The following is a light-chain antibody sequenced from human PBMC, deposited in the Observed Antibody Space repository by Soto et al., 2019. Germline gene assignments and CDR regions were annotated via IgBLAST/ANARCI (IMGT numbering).Light chain of an antibody. CDR1: QSLSSSQ. J-gene: IGKJ1*01. CDR2: DAS. Sequence: EIVLTQSPGTLSLSPGERATLSCRASQSLSSSQLAWYQQKPGQAPRLLIHDASSRATGISDRFTGSGSGTDFTLTITTLEPEDFAVYYCQQYNNWPPSFGQGTKV. V-gene: IGKV3-20*01. CDR3: QQYNNWPPS.